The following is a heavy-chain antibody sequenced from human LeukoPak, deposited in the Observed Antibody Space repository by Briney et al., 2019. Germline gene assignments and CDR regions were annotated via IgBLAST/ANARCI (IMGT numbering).Heavy chain of an antibody. J-gene: IGHJ3*02. CDR1: GYTFTSYG. CDR3: ARVDSGSYYVAFDI. Sequence: ASVKVSCKASGYTFTSYGISWVRQAPRQGLEWMGWISAYNGNTNYAQKLQGRVTMTTDTSTSTAYMELRSLRSDDTAVYYCARVDSGSYYVAFDIWGQGTMVTVSS. D-gene: IGHD1-26*01. V-gene: IGHV1-18*01. CDR2: ISAYNGNT.